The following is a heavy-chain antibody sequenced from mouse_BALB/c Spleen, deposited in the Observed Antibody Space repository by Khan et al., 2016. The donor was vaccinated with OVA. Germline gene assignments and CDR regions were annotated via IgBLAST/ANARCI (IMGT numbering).Heavy chain of an antibody. CDR2: MWLGGST. CDR3: ARDRDGGSYWYFDD. CDR1: GFSLSRYS. D-gene: IGHD2-14*01. V-gene: IGHV2-6-4*01. Sequence: QVQLKESGPGLVAPSQSLSITCTVSGFSLSRYSVHWVRQPPGKGLEWLGIMWLGGSTDYNSALKSRLSISKDNSKSQAFLKMNSLQTDDTAMYYCARDRDGGSYWYFDDWGAGTTVTVSS. J-gene: IGHJ1*01.